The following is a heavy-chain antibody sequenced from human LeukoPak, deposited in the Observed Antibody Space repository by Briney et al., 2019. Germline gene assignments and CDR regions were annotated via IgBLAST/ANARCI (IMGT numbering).Heavy chain of an antibody. CDR3: AKDRYGSGSYLFDY. Sequence: GGSLRLSCTASGFTFGDYAMSWVRQAPGKGLEWVSTISGGGGNTYYADSVKGRFTISRDNPKNTLYLQMNSLRAEDTAVYYCAKDRYGSGSYLFDYWGQGTLVTVSS. D-gene: IGHD3-10*01. J-gene: IGHJ4*02. CDR2: ISGGGGNT. V-gene: IGHV3-23*01. CDR1: GFTFGDYA.